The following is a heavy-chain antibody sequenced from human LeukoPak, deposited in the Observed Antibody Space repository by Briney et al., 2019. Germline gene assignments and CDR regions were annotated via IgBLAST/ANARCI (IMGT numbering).Heavy chain of an antibody. CDR3: ATRFYYGSGDYYKGYYYYYMDV. Sequence: ASVKVSCKASGGTFSSYAISWVRQAPGQGLEWMGGIIPVFGTANYAQKFQGRVTITADESTSTAYMELSSLRSEDTAVYYCATRFYYGSGDYYKGYYYYYMDVWGKGTTVTISS. J-gene: IGHJ6*03. CDR2: IIPVFGTA. CDR1: GGTFSSYA. D-gene: IGHD3-10*01. V-gene: IGHV1-69*13.